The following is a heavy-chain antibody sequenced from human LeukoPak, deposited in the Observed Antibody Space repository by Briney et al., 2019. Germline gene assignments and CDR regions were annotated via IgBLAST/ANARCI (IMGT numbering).Heavy chain of an antibody. CDR2: ISGSGGST. CDR3: AKDHVVGYYDSSGYYYDY. CDR1: GFTFSSYA. Sequence: GGALRLSCAASGFTFSSYAMSWVRQAPGKGLEWVSAISGSGGSTYYADSVKGRFTISRDNSKNTLYLQMNSLRAEDTAVYYCAKDHVVGYYDSSGYYYDYWGQGTLVTVSS. V-gene: IGHV3-23*01. J-gene: IGHJ4*02. D-gene: IGHD3-22*01.